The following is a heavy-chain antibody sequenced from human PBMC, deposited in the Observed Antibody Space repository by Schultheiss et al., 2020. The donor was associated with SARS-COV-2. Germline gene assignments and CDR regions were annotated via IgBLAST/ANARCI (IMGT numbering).Heavy chain of an antibody. J-gene: IGHJ6*02. Sequence: GGSLRLSCAASGFTFSSYAMSWVRQAPGKGLEWVSAISGSGGSTYYADSVKGRFTISRDNAKNSLYLQMNSLRAEDTAVYYCGLSYYYYYGMDVWGQGTTVTVSS. V-gene: IGHV3-23*01. CDR3: GLSYYYYYGMDV. CDR2: ISGSGGST. CDR1: GFTFSSYA. D-gene: IGHD2/OR15-2a*01.